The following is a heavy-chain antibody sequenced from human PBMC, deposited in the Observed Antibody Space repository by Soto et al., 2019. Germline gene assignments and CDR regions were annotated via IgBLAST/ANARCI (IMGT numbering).Heavy chain of an antibody. CDR2: IYSSGST. D-gene: IGHD6-19*01. V-gene: IGHV4-4*07. J-gene: IGHJ4*02. CDR3: AREIVAGAVDY. Sequence: SETLSLTCTASGGSISNYYWNWIRQPAGKGLQWIGRIYSSGSTNYNPSLKSRVTMSVDTSWNLFSLKLTSVTAAETAVYYCAREIVAGAVDYWGQGTLVTVSS. CDR1: GGSISNYY.